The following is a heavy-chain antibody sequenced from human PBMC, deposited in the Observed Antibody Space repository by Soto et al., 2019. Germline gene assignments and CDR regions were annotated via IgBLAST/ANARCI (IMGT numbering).Heavy chain of an antibody. CDR2: IYCNDDK. D-gene: IGHD6-13*01. CDR1: GFSLSTSGVG. J-gene: IGHJ6*02. CDR3: AHSRRYSSSWYRTSDYYYYGMDV. Sequence: SGPTLVNPTQTLTLTCTFSGFSLSTSGVGVGWIRQPPGKALEWLALIYCNDDKRYSPSLKSRLTITKDTSKNQVVLTMTKMDPVDTATYYCAHSRRYSSSWYRTSDYYYYGMDVWGQGTTVTGSS. V-gene: IGHV2-5*01.